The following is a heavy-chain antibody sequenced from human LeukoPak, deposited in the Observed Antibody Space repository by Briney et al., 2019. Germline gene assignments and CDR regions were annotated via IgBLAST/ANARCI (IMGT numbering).Heavy chain of an antibody. CDR1: GFTFSHHG. Sequence: GRSLRLSCAASGFTFSHHGMHWVRQAPGMGLEWVAVISYDGYNNYYADSVKGRFTISRDNSKNTLILQMNRLRAEDTAVYYCARDRPVNSGYDLNDWFDPWGQGTLVTVSS. V-gene: IGHV3-30*03. D-gene: IGHD5-12*01. CDR3: ARDRPVNSGYDLNDWFDP. CDR2: ISYDGYNN. J-gene: IGHJ5*02.